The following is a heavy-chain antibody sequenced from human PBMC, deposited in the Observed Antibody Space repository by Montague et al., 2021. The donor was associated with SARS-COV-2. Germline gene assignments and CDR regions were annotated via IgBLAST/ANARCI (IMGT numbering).Heavy chain of an antibody. D-gene: IGHD4-11*01. CDR2: IHHSGNT. CDR3: ASQGAYLDYFDP. CDR1: GRSISTDHY. V-gene: IGHV4-38-2*02. J-gene: IGHJ5*02. Sequence: SETLSLTCTVSGRSISTDHYWGWIRQPPGKGLEWIGSIHHSGNTYYNPSLKSRLTVSIDTSKNQFSLKLTSLTAADTAVYYCASQGAYLDYFDPWGQGTLVTVSS.